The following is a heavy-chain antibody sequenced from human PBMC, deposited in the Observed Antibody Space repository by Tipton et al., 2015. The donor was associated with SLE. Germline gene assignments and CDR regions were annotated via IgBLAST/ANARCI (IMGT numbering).Heavy chain of an antibody. CDR3: ARHHPPEGYYSSGWYPFDY. J-gene: IGHJ4*02. V-gene: IGHV4-59*08. Sequence: TLSLTCTVSGGSISSHYWSWIRQPPGKGLEWIGYIYYSGSTNYNPSLKSRVTISVDTSKNQFSLKLSSVTAADTAVYYCARHHPPEGYYSSGWYPFDYWGQGTLVTVSS. CDR2: IYYSGST. D-gene: IGHD6-19*01. CDR1: GGSISSHY.